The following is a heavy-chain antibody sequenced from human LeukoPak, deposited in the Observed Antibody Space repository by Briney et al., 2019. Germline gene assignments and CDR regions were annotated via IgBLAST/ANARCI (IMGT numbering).Heavy chain of an antibody. CDR3: ARAPMGTAALY. D-gene: IGHD2-2*01. CDR2: INPNSGGT. Sequence: ASVKVSCKASGYTFTGSYMHWVRQAPGQGLEWMGWINPNSGGTNYAQKFQGWVTMTRDTSISTAYMELSRLRSDGTAVYYCARAPMGTAALYWGQGTLVTVSS. CDR1: GYTFTGSY. V-gene: IGHV1-2*04. J-gene: IGHJ4*02.